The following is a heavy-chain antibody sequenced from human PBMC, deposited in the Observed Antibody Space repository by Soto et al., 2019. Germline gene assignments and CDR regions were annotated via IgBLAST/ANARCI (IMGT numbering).Heavy chain of an antibody. J-gene: IGHJ4*02. CDR3: TRAAWFPYLSFY. Sequence: GGSLRLSCAASGFTFSRFELHWVREAPGKGLEWISYISSSGSTAYYASSVEGRFTISRDNANNSVYLQMDSLRAEDTALYYCTRAAWFPYLSFYWGQGALVTVSS. CDR1: GFTFSRFE. D-gene: IGHD3-10*01. CDR2: ISSSGSTA. V-gene: IGHV3-48*03.